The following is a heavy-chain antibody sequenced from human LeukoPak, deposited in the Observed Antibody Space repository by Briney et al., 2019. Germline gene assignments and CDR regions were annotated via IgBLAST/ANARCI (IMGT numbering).Heavy chain of an antibody. Sequence: GGSLRLSCAASGFTFSSYGMHWVRQAPGKGLEWVAFIRYDGSNKYYADPVKGRFTISRDNSKNTLYMQMNSLRVEDTAVYYCAKATYYYDSSGYYLDAFDIWGQGTMVTVSS. CDR1: GFTFSSYG. CDR3: AKATYYYDSSGYYLDAFDI. D-gene: IGHD3-22*01. V-gene: IGHV3-30*02. J-gene: IGHJ3*02. CDR2: IRYDGSNK.